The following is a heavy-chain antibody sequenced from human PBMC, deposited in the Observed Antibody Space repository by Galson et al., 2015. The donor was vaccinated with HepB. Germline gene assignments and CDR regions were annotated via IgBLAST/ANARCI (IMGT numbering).Heavy chain of an antibody. CDR3: ARATKTITIFGVVLGSFDY. V-gene: IGHV1-69*13. CDR2: IIPIFGTA. J-gene: IGHJ4*02. Sequence: SVKVSCKASGGTFSSYAISWVRQAPGQGLEWMGGIIPIFGTANYAQKFQGRVTITADESTSTAYMELSSLRSEDTAVYYCARATKTITIFGVVLGSFDYWGQGTLVTVSS. CDR1: GGTFSSYA. D-gene: IGHD3-3*01.